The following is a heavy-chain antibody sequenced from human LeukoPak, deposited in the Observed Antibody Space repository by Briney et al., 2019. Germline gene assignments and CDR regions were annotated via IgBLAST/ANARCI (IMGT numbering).Heavy chain of an antibody. Sequence: PSETLSLTCTVSGGSISSNSYYWGWIRQPPGKGLEWIGSIYYSGSTYYNPSLKSRVTISVDTSKNQFSLKLSSVTAADTAVYYCARLGGSXSYYLVGYWGQGTLVTV. D-gene: IGHD3-10*01. CDR1: GGSISSNSYY. J-gene: IGHJ4*02. CDR2: IYYSGST. CDR3: ARLGGSXSYYLVGY. V-gene: IGHV4-39*01.